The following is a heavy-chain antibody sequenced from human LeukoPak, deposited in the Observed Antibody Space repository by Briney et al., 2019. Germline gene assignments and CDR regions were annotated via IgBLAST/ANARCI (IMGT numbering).Heavy chain of an antibody. V-gene: IGHV4-59*01. J-gene: IGHJ3*02. CDR2: IYYSGST. D-gene: IGHD5-24*01. CDR1: GGSISSYY. Sequence: PSETLSLTCTVSGGSISSYYWNWIRQPPGKGLEWIGYIYYSGSTNYNPSLKSRVTISVDTSKNQFSLKLKSVTAADTAVYYCARDRRDGHNRAFDIWGQGTMVTVSS. CDR3: ARDRRDGHNRAFDI.